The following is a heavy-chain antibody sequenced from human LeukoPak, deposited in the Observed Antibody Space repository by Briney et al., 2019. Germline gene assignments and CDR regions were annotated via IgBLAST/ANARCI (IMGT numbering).Heavy chain of an antibody. D-gene: IGHD6-13*01. Sequence: GGSLRLSCAASGFPFSSYWMSWVRQAPGKGLEWVANMNQDGSDKYYVDSVKGRFTISRNNAKNSLYPQMNSLRADDTAVYYCARIKAAVTPAIDYWGQGTLVTVSS. CDR3: ARIKAAVTPAIDY. CDR1: GFPFSSYW. J-gene: IGHJ4*02. V-gene: IGHV3-7*01. CDR2: MNQDGSDK.